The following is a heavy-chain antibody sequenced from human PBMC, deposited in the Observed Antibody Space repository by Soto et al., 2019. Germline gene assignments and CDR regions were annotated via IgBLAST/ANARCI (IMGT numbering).Heavy chain of an antibody. D-gene: IGHD3-10*01. CDR2: VHHSWGS. CDR3: ARQGFGPLHGLVDV. J-gene: IGHJ6*02. V-gene: IGHV4-59*08. Sequence: QVQLQEPGLGLVKPSETLSLSCTVSGGSISSYYWSWFRQSPGKRMEWIGYVHHSWGSSYNPSLQSRVAISLDTSKSQFSLKVTSVTATDTAVYYCARQGFGPLHGLVDVWGQGTTVTVSS. CDR1: GGSISSYY.